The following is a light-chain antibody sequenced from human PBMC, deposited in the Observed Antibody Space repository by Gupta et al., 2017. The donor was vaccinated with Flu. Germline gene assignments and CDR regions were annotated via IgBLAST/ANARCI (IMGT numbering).Light chain of an antibody. J-gene: IGKJ1*01. V-gene: IGKV1-17*01. CDR2: GTY. Sequence: DIQMTQSPSSLSASVGDTVTITCRASQGIRDHLGWYQQKPGRVPRLLIYGTYNLQSGVSSRFSGSSSGTEFTLTISSLQAEDFATYYCLQHFNYPWTFGQGTRVDIK. CDR1: QGIRDH. CDR3: LQHFNYPWT.